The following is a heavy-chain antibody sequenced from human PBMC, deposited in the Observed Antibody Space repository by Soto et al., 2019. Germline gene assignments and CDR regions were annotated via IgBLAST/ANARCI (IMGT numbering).Heavy chain of an antibody. Sequence: QVQLQESGPGLVKPSQTLSLTCTVSGGSISSGGYDWSWIRQHPGKGLEWIGYIYYSGSTYYNPSLKSRVTITVDTSKNQFSLKLSSVTAAETAVYYCARGRYSRGAFDIWGQGTMVTVSS. V-gene: IGHV4-31*03. CDR1: GGSISSGGYD. CDR3: ARGRYSRGAFDI. J-gene: IGHJ3*02. CDR2: IYYSGST. D-gene: IGHD6-13*01.